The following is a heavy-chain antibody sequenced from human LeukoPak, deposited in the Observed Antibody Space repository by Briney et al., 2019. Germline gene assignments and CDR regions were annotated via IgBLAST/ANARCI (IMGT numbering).Heavy chain of an antibody. CDR3: ARDPLYGDYQNYYYYGMDV. J-gene: IGHJ6*02. V-gene: IGHV4-4*07. Sequence: SETLSLTCAVYGGSFSSYYWSWIRQPAGKGLEWIGRIYTSGSTNYNPSLKSRVTMSVDTSKNQFSLKLSSVTAADTAVYYCARDPLYGDYQNYYYYGMDVWGQGTTVTVSS. CDR1: GGSFSSYY. D-gene: IGHD4-17*01. CDR2: IYTSGST.